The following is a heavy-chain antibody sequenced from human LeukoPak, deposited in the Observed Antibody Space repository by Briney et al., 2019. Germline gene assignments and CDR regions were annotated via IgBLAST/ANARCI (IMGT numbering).Heavy chain of an antibody. CDR3: ARTPYYGPGTWYFDD. D-gene: IGHD3-10*01. CDR2: VYTSGSP. V-gene: IGHV4-4*07. Sequence: PSETLSLTCTVSGASITNYSWSWIRQPAGKALEWIGRVYTSGSPNYNPSLKSGVTMSVDTSKNQVSLKLSSVTAADTAVYYCARTPYYGPGTWYFDDWGQGTLVTVSS. J-gene: IGHJ4*02. CDR1: GASITNYS.